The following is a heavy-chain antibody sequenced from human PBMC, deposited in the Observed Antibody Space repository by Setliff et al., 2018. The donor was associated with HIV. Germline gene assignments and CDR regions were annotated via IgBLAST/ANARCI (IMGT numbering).Heavy chain of an antibody. J-gene: IGHJ5*02. V-gene: IGHV4-34*01. D-gene: IGHD1-7*01. CDR2: ISHGGST. CDR3: ARDNWNLGSVHNWFDP. Sequence: SETLSLTCAVYGGSFSAYYWTWIRQPPGKGLEWIGEISHGGSTSYNPSLKSRVTISVDTSKNQFSLKLSSVTAADTAVYYCARDNWNLGSVHNWFDPWGQGTVVTVSS. CDR1: GGSFSAYY.